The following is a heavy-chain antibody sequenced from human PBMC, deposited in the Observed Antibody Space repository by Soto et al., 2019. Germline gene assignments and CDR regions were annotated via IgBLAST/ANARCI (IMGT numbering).Heavy chain of an antibody. CDR3: ARETSSSSWFDP. CDR2: IIPIFGTA. Sequence: SVKVSCKASGGTFSSYAISWVRQAPGQGLEWMGGIIPIFGTANYAQKFQGRVTITADESTSTAYMELSSLRSEDTAVYYCARETSSSSWFDPWGQGTLVTVSS. D-gene: IGHD6-6*01. V-gene: IGHV1-69*13. J-gene: IGHJ5*02. CDR1: GGTFSSYA.